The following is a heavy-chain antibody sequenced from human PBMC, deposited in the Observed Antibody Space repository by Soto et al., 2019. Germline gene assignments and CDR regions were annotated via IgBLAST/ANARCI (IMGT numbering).Heavy chain of an antibody. J-gene: IGHJ4*02. D-gene: IGHD2-8*01. Sequence: QVQLVESGGGVVQPGRSLRLSCAASGFTFSSYGMHWVRQAPGKGLEWVAVISYDGSNKYYADSVKGRFTISRDNSKNXXDLQMNSLRAEDTAVYYCAKDTEYCTNGVCYAQDYWGQGTLVTVSS. CDR3: AKDTEYCTNGVCYAQDY. V-gene: IGHV3-30*18. CDR2: ISYDGSNK. CDR1: GFTFSSYG.